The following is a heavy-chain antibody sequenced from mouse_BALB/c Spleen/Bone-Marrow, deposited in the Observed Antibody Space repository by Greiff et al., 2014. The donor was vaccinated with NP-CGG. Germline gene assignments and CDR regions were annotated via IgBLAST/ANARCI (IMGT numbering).Heavy chain of an antibody. D-gene: IGHD4-1*01. V-gene: IGHV3-8*02. J-gene: IGHJ4*01. CDR2: ISYSGST. CDR3: ATGNAMDY. CDR1: GDSTTSGY. Sequence: DVQLVESGPSLVKPSQTLSLTCSVTGDSTTSGYWNWIRKFPGNKLEYMGYISYSGSTYYNPSLKSRISITRDTSKNQYYLQLNSVTTEDTATYYCATGNAMDYWGQGTSVTVSS.